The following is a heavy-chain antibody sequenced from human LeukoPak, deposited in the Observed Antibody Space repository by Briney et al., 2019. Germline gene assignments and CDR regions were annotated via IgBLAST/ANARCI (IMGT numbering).Heavy chain of an antibody. D-gene: IGHD2-21*01. CDR2: ISSSGNTR. J-gene: IGHJ4*02. CDR3: AWGGIAAFDS. CDR1: GLTFSDYY. Sequence: PGGSLRLSCAASGLTFSDYYMSWIRQAPGKGLEWVAYISSSGNTRYYADSVKGRFTISRDNAKNSLYLQMNSLRAEDTAVYYCAWGGIAAFDSWGQGTLVTVSS. V-gene: IGHV3-11*04.